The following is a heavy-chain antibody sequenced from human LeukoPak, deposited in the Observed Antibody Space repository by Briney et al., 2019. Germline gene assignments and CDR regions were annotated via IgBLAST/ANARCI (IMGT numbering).Heavy chain of an antibody. CDR3: AKAYYDSSGYSYYFDY. CDR2: ISGSSSYM. Sequence: PGGSLRLSCAASGFPFSAYSMNWVRQAPGKGLEWVSSISGSSSYMFYADSVKGRFTISRDNAKNSLYLQMNSLRAEDTAVYYCAKAYYDSSGYSYYFDYWAQGTLVTVSS. J-gene: IGHJ4*02. CDR1: GFPFSAYS. V-gene: IGHV3-21*01. D-gene: IGHD3-22*01.